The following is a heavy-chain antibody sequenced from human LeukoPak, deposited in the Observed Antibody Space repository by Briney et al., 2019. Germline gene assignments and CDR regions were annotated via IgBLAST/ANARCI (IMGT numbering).Heavy chain of an antibody. CDR2: TYYRSKWNN. CDR3: ARDVRIGVGYYYYMDV. D-gene: IGHD3-10*01. Sequence: SQTLSLTCAISGDSVSSNSAAWNWTRQSPSRCLEWLVGTYYRSKWNNDYAVSVKSRITINPDTSKNQFSLQLNSVTPEDTAGYYCARDVRIGVGYYYYMDVWGKGTTVTVSS. V-gene: IGHV6-1*01. J-gene: IGHJ6*03. CDR1: GDSVSSNSAA.